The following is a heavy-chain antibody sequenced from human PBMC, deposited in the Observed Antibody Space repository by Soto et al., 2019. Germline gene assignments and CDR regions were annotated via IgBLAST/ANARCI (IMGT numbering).Heavy chain of an antibody. CDR1: GYTFTSYG. V-gene: IGHV1-18*04. J-gene: IGHJ4*02. CDR2: ISAYNGNT. CDR3: ARVGLLCFGGLPLGIDY. D-gene: IGHD3-10*01. Sequence: QVQLVQSGAEVKKPGASVKVSCKASGYTFTSYGISWVRQAPGQGLEWMGWISAYNGNTNYAQKLQGRVTMTTDTSTSTAYVELRSLRSDDTAVYYCARVGLLCFGGLPLGIDYWGQGTLVTVSS.